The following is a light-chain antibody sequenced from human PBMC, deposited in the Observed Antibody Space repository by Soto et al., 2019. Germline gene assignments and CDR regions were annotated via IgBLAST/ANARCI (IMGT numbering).Light chain of an antibody. CDR1: QHISVY. CDR2: SAF. CDR3: QKFNTAPLT. V-gene: IGKV1-27*01. J-gene: IGKJ5*01. Sequence: DIQMTQSPSSLSASVGDRVTITCRASQHISVYLAWYQQKPGKVPKLLIYSAFTLQSGGPSRFSGSRSGTDFTLTISSLPPEDVPTYYCQKFNTAPLTFGQGTRLEIK.